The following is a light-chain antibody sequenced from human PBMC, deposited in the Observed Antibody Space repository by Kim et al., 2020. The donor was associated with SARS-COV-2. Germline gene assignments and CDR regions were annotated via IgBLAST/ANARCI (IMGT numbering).Light chain of an antibody. V-gene: IGLV3-1*01. Sequence: GPPGQTASITCSGDKLGDKYACWYQQKPGQSPVLVIYQDSKRPSGIPERFSGSNSGNTATLTISGTQAMDEADYYCQAWDSSNVVFGGGTQLTVL. CDR3: QAWDSSNVV. J-gene: IGLJ2*01. CDR2: QDS. CDR1: KLGDKY.